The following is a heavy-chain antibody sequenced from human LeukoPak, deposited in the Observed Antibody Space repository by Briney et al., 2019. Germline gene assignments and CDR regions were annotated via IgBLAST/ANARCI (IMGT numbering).Heavy chain of an antibody. D-gene: IGHD3-22*01. Sequence: QPGGSLRLSCAASGFIFSSYWMHWVRQAPGKGLVWVSRINSDGSSTSYADSVKGRFTISRDNAKNTLYLQMNSLRAEDTAVYYCARGVGYYDSSGYYVDAFDIWGQGTMVTVSS. CDR3: ARGVGYYDSSGYYVDAFDI. V-gene: IGHV3-74*01. CDR2: INSDGSST. CDR1: GFIFSSYW. J-gene: IGHJ3*02.